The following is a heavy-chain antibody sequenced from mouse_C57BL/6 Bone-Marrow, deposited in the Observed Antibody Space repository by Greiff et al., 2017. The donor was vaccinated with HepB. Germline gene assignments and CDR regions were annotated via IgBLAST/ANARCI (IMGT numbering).Heavy chain of an antibody. CDR1: GFNIKDDY. V-gene: IGHV14-4*01. Sequence: VQLQQSGAELVRPGASVKLSCTASGFNIKDDYMHWVKQRPEQGLEWIGWIDPENGDTEYASKFQGKATITADTSSNTASLQLSSLTSEDTAVYYCTTGDYDWAYWGQGTLVTVSA. CDR2: IDPENGDT. D-gene: IGHD2-4*01. CDR3: TTGDYDWAY. J-gene: IGHJ3*01.